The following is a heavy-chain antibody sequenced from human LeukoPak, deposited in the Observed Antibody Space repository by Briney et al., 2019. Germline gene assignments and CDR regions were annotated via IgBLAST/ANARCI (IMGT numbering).Heavy chain of an antibody. CDR2: IWYDGSNK. CDR1: GFTFSSYG. D-gene: IGHD5-24*01. V-gene: IGHV3-33*06. CDR3: AKDRDGYNPMGLDY. Sequence: PGGSLRLSCAASGFTFSSYGMHWVRQAPGKGLEWVAVIWYDGSNKYYADSVKGRFTISRDNSKNTLYLQMNSLRAEDTAVYCCAKDRDGYNPMGLDYWGQGTLVTVSS. J-gene: IGHJ4*02.